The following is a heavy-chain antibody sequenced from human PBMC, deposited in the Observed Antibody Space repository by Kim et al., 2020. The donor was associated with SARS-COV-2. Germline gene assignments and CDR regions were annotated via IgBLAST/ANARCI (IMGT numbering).Heavy chain of an antibody. Sequence: GGSLRLSCAASGFTFSGYAMHWVRQAPGKGLEWVAVISYDGGNKYYVDSVKGRFTISRDNSKNTLYLQMNSLRAEDTAVYYCARDIKQQQLGGGAFDIWGQGTMVTVSS. CDR1: GFTFSGYA. J-gene: IGHJ3*02. CDR2: ISYDGGNK. D-gene: IGHD6-13*01. V-gene: IGHV3-30*04. CDR3: ARDIKQQQLGGGAFDI.